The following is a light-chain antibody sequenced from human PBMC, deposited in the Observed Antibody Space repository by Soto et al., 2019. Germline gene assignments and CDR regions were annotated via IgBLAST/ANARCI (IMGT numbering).Light chain of an antibody. V-gene: IGKV3-20*01. CDR3: QQYGGSSWT. J-gene: IGKJ1*01. CDR1: QSVTNSY. CDR2: GAS. Sequence: ENVLTHSQGTMSFSTVERPRIYCNPSQSVTNSYVAWYQQQLGQAPRLLISGASSRATGIPDRFSGSGSGTDFTLTISRLEPEDFAVYYCQQYGGSSWTFGQGTKV.